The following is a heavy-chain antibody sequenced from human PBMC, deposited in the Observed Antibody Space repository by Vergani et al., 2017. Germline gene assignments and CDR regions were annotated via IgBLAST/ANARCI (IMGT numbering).Heavy chain of an antibody. CDR2: IIPILGIA. J-gene: IGHJ3*02. CDR3: ARASLTGDLAGAFDI. V-gene: IGHV1-69*09. D-gene: IGHD7-27*01. Sequence: QVQLVQSGAEVKKPGSSVKVSCKASGGTFSSYAISWVRQAPGQGLEWMGRIIPILGIANYAQKFQGRVTITADKSTSTAYMELSSLRSEDTAVYYCARASLTGDLAGAFDIWGQGTMVTVSS. CDR1: GGTFSSYA.